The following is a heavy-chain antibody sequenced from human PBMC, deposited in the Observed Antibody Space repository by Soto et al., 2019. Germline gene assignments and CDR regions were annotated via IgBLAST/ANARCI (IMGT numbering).Heavy chain of an antibody. V-gene: IGHV3-30*18. J-gene: IGHJ4*02. CDR2: ISYDGSNE. D-gene: IGHD3-22*01. CDR1: GFTFSSYG. Sequence: GGSLRLSCAASGFTFSSYGIHWVRQAPDKGLEWVAAISYDGSNEHYADSVKGRFTISRDNSKNTLYLQMNSLRAEDTAVYFCAKDTFYYDRSGYYTFDYWGQGTLVTVSS. CDR3: AKDTFYYDRSGYYTFDY.